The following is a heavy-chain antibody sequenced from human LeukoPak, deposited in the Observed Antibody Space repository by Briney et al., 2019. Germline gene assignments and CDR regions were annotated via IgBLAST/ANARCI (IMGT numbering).Heavy chain of an antibody. CDR1: GFTFSSDT. Sequence: GGSLRLSCAASGFTFSSDTMNWVRQAPGKGLEWVASISSSSNYIYYGDSLKGRFTVSRDNAKNSLYLQMNSLRAEDTAVYYCARSLWAASSGAFDIWGQGTMVTVSS. V-gene: IGHV3-21*01. CDR3: ARSLWAASSGAFDI. D-gene: IGHD6-19*01. CDR2: ISSSSNYI. J-gene: IGHJ3*02.